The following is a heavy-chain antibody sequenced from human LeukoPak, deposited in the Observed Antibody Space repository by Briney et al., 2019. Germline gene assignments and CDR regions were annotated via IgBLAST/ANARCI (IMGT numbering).Heavy chain of an antibody. CDR2: IRYDGSDK. CDR3: ARDSPRFVHDILTTDY. J-gene: IGHJ4*02. CDR1: GFTFSSYG. V-gene: IGHV3-30*02. Sequence: GGSLRLSCAASGFTFSSYGMHWVRQAPGKGLEWVAFIRYDGSDKYYADSVKGRFTISRDNSKNTLYLQMNSLRAEDTAVYYCARDSPRFVHDILTTDYWGQGTLVTVSS. D-gene: IGHD3-9*01.